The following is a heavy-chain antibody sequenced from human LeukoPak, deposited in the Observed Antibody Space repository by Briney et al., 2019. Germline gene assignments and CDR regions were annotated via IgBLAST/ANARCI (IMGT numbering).Heavy chain of an antibody. J-gene: IGHJ5*02. V-gene: IGHV1-18*01. Sequence: EASVKVSCTASGYTFTSYGISWVRQAPGQGLEWMGWISAYNGNTNYAQKLQGRVTMTTDTSTSTAYMELRSLRPDDTAVYYCARDSPYYSGGSCSDGWFDPWGQGTLVTVSS. D-gene: IGHD2-15*01. CDR2: ISAYNGNT. CDR1: GYTFTSYG. CDR3: ARDSPYYSGGSCSDGWFDP.